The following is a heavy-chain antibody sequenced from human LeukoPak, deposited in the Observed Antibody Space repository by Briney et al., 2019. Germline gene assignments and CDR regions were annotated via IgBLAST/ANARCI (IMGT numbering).Heavy chain of an antibody. V-gene: IGHV1-2*04. CDR2: INPNSGGT. CDR3: ARATPGIAAAGTGYWFDP. CDR1: GYTFTGYY. D-gene: IGHD6-13*01. Sequence: ASVKVSCKASGYTFTGYYMHWVRQAPGQGLEWMGWINPNSGGTNYAQKFQGWVTMTRDTSTSTAYMELSRLRSDDTAVYYCARATPGIAAAGTGYWFDPWGQGTLVTVSS. J-gene: IGHJ5*02.